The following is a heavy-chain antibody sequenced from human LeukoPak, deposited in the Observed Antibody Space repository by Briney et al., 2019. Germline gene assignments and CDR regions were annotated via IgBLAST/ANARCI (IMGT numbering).Heavy chain of an antibody. CDR3: ARDPKYAYRALEY. J-gene: IGHJ4*02. V-gene: IGHV3-30*02. Sequence: GGSLRLSCAASGFTFSDYGIHWVRQAPGKGLEWVAFVQSDGGGIHYTESMKGRLTISRDDSKNTVYLQLESLRAEDTAVYYCARDPKYAYRALEYWGQGTLVTVSS. CDR1: GFTFSDYG. D-gene: IGHD3-16*01. CDR2: VQSDGGGI.